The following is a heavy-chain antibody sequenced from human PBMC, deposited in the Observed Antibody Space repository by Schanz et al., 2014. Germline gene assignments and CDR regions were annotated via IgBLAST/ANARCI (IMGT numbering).Heavy chain of an antibody. D-gene: IGHD2-15*01. Sequence: QVQLVQSGAEVKKPGSSVKVSFKASRSTFSSYTISWVRQARGQGLEWMGRIIPIHGIVNYAQRFQDRVRITADKFTSTAYMELSSLRSDDTAVYYCARGGGPEDVVDIWGQGTILTVSS. V-gene: IGHV1-69*02. CDR1: RSTFSSYT. J-gene: IGHJ3*02. CDR3: ARGGGPEDVVDI. CDR2: IIPIHGIV.